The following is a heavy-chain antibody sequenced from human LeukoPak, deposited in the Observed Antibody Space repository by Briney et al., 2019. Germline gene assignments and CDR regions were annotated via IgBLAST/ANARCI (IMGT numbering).Heavy chain of an antibody. CDR1: GFTFDDYA. Sequence: GGSLRLSCAASGFTFDDYAMHWVRQAPGKGLEWVSGISWNSGSIGYADSVKGRFTISRDNAKNSLYLQMNSLRAEDTASYYCAKDRGLRNQWLQLTHDYWGQGTLVSVSS. CDR3: AKDRGLRNQWLQLTHDY. CDR2: ISWNSGSI. D-gene: IGHD5-24*01. J-gene: IGHJ4*02. V-gene: IGHV3-9*01.